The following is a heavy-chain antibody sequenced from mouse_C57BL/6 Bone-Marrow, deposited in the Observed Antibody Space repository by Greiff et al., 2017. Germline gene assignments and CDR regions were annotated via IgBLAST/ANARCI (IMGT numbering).Heavy chain of an antibody. J-gene: IGHJ1*03. CDR1: GYSITSGYD. Sequence: VQLQQSGPGMVKPSQSLSLTCTVTGYSITSGYDWHWIRHFPGNKLEWMGYISYSGSTNYNPSLKSRISITHDTSKNHFFLKLNSVTTEDTATYYCARAIYYYGSSPHWYFDVWGTGTTVTVSS. V-gene: IGHV3-1*01. D-gene: IGHD1-1*01. CDR3: ARAIYYYGSSPHWYFDV. CDR2: ISYSGST.